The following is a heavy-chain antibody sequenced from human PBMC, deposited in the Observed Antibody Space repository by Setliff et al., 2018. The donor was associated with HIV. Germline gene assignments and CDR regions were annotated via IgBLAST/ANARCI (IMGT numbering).Heavy chain of an antibody. Sequence: SETLSLTCTVSGGSIKSSSYDWGWIRQPPGKGLEWIGSIYYSGNTYYNPSLKSRVTISVDTSRNQFSLRLSSVTAADTAIYYCARVPTSSWYVTTQRSKEYFQQWGQGTLVTVSS. V-gene: IGHV4-39*07. CDR2: IYYSGNT. J-gene: IGHJ1*01. CDR1: GGSIKSSSYD. D-gene: IGHD6-13*01. CDR3: ARVPTSSWYVTTQRSKEYFQQ.